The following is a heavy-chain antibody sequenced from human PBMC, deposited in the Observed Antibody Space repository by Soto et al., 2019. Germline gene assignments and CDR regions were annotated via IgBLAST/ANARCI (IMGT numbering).Heavy chain of an antibody. CDR3: TFFSDSGSEYYFYN. CDR1: GFTFSGSA. V-gene: IGHV3-73*01. J-gene: IGHJ4*02. D-gene: IGHD3-22*01. CDR2: IRSKPNSYAT. Sequence: GGSLRLSCAASGFTFSGSAIHWVRQASGKGLEWVGRIRSKPNSYATVYAASVKGRFTISRDDSKNTAYLQMNSLKTEDTAVYHCTFFSDSGSEYYFYNWGQGNLLTVSS.